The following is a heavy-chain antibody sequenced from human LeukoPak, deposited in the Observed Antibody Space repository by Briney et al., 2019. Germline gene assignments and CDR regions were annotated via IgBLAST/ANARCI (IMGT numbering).Heavy chain of an antibody. D-gene: IGHD5-18*01. CDR3: ASLGPVDTAMVPIDY. J-gene: IGHJ4*02. CDR1: GYTFTSYG. V-gene: IGHV1-2*02. Sequence: ASVKVSCKASGYTFTSYGISWVRQAPGQGLEWMGWINPNSGGTNYAQKFQGRVTMTRDTSISTAYMELSRLRSDDTAVYYCASLGPVDTAMVPIDYWGQGTLVTVSS. CDR2: INPNSGGT.